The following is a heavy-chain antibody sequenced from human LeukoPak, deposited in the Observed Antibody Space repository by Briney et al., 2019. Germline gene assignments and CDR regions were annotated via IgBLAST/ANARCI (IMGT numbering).Heavy chain of an antibody. CDR3: ARDLGATIFDFDY. D-gene: IGHD1-26*01. CDR2: ISSIGSTI. Sequence: GGSLRLSCAASGFTFSSYAMNWVRQAPGKGLEWVSSISSIGSTIYYADSVKGRFTISRDNAKNSLYLQMNSLRVEDTAVYYCARDLGATIFDFDYWGQGTLVTVSS. V-gene: IGHV3-48*01. CDR1: GFTFSSYA. J-gene: IGHJ4*02.